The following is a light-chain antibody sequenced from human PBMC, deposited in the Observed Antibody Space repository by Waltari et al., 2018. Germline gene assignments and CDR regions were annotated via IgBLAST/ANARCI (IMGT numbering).Light chain of an antibody. Sequence: QSVLTQPRSVSGSPGQSVTISFTGTSSDVGNYNCVSWYQQHPGKAPKLMISSVSQRPSGVPDRFSGSKSGNTASLTISGLQAEDEADYYCCSYAGTDTYVFGTGTKVTVL. V-gene: IGLV2-11*01. J-gene: IGLJ1*01. CDR3: CSYAGTDTYV. CDR2: SVS. CDR1: SSDVGNYNC.